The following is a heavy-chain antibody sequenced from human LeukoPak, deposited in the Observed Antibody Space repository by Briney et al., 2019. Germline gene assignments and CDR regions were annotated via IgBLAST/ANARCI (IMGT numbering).Heavy chain of an antibody. CDR3: ARGPFRSGGYSFSFFDL. J-gene: IGHJ2*01. Sequence: SETLSLTCAVYGGSFSGYCWSWIRQPPGKGLEWIGEINHSGTTNYNPSLKSRVTISVDTSKNQFSLKQSSVTAADTAVYYCARGPFRSGGYSFSFFDLWGRGILVTVSS. CDR1: GGSFSGYC. V-gene: IGHV4-34*01. CDR2: INHSGTT. D-gene: IGHD3-22*01.